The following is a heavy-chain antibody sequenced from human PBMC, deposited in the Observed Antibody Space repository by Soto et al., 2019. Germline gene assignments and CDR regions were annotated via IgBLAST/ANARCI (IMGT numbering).Heavy chain of an antibody. D-gene: IGHD6-25*01. CDR1: GYTFTSYG. V-gene: IGHV1-18*04. J-gene: IGHJ4*02. CDR2: ISAFNGDT. CDR3: AREAGWQRMVPYD. Sequence: QVQLVQSGTEVKKPGASVNVSCKAFGYTFTSYGFSWVRQVPGQGLEWLGWISAFNGDTQYSQTMKGRLTVTTDTATTTVHMELRSLTPADTAVYYCAREAGWQRMVPYDWGQVPLVTVS.